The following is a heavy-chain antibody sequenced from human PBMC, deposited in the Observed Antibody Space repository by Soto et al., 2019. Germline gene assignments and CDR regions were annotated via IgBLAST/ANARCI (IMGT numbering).Heavy chain of an antibody. CDR3: ARACDYGTEGVDY. J-gene: IGHJ4*02. CDR2: IWYDGSNK. V-gene: IGHV3-33*01. CDR1: GFTFSSYG. Sequence: QVQLVESGGGVVQPGRSLRLSCAASGFTFSSYGMHWVRQAPGKGLEWVAVIWYDGSNKYYADSVKGRITISRDNSQNTLYLQMNSLRAEDTAVYYCARACDYGTEGVDYWGQGTLVTVSS. D-gene: IGHD4-17*01.